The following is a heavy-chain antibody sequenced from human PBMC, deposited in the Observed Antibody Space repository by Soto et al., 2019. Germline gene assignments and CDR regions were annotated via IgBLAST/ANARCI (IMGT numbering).Heavy chain of an antibody. CDR1: GYTFTIYG. CDR3: ARVDYYDSSGYYGY. Sequence: QVQLVQSGAEVKKPGASVKVSCKASGYTFTIYGISWVRQAPGQGLERMGWISGYNGNTDYAQNLQDRVTLTTDASTSSVYMELRSLRSDDTAFYYCARVDYYDSSGYYGYWGQGTLITVSS. J-gene: IGHJ4*02. CDR2: ISGYNGNT. V-gene: IGHV1-18*04. D-gene: IGHD3-22*01.